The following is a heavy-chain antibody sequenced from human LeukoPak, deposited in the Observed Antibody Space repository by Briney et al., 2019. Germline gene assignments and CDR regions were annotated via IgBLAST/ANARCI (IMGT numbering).Heavy chain of an antibody. J-gene: IGHJ4*02. D-gene: IGHD1-26*01. CDR2: INEDGSTT. V-gene: IGHV3-74*01. Sequence: GGSLRLSCAASGFIFRSNWMHWVRQAPGRGLVWVSRINEDGSTTNHADSVKGRFTISRDNVKNTLYMEMNSLRAEGTAVYYCVRDLGGRSGHWGQGTLVTVSS. CDR3: VRDLGGRSGH. CDR1: GFIFRSNW.